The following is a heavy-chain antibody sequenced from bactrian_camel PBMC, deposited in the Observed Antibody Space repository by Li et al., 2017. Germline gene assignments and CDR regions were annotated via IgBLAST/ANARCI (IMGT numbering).Heavy chain of an antibody. CDR3: AAAVGLPDLLRGGYMSARSYDY. V-gene: IGHV3S53*01. D-gene: IGHD3*01. CDR2: IVTLGGTT. J-gene: IGHJ4*01. Sequence: HVQLVESGGGSVQAGGSLRLSCEASGIIDGTNCIGWFRQVPGKEREGVAAIVTLGGTTYYADSVKGRFTISQDNAKNTVYLQMDSLKPEDTAMYYCAAAVGLPDLLRGGYMSARSYDYWGHGTQVTVS. CDR1: GIIDGTNC.